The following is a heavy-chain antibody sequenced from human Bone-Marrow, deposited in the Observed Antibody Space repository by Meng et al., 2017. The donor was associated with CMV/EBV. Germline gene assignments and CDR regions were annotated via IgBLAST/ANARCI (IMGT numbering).Heavy chain of an antibody. D-gene: IGHD3-10*01. V-gene: IGHV3-74*01. J-gene: IGHJ4*02. CDR3: AREHYYGSGSSLLPDY. Sequence: SGFSFSSYWMHWVRQAPGKGLVWVSRINDDGRSTTYAESVKGRFSTSRDNVKNTLYLQMDSLRVDDTAIYYCAREHYYGSGSSLLPDYWGQGTLVTVSS. CDR1: GFSFSSYW. CDR2: INDDGRST.